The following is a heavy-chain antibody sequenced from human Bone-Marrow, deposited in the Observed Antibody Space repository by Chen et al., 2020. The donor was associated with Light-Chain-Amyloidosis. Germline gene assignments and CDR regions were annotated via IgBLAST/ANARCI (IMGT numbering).Heavy chain of an antibody. CDR2: LSWNRATI. V-gene: IGHV3-9*01. CDR1: GFTVEDSA. CDR3: VKDRFRGGRTGALDI. D-gene: IGHD1-1*01. J-gene: IGHJ3*02. Sequence: EVQLVESGGGLVQPGRSLRLSCAASGFTVEDSALHWVRQAPGKDLDWVSGLSWNRATIGYADSLKGRFTISRDNAKNSLYLQMNSLRPEDTALYYCVKDRFRGGRTGALDIWGQGTMVTVSS.